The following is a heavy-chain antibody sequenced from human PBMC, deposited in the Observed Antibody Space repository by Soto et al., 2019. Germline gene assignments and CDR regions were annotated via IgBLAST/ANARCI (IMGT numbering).Heavy chain of an antibody. V-gene: IGHV3-23*01. D-gene: IGHD3-3*01. CDR2: ISVSGGST. CDR3: AGNGIWSGYYTCFDY. CDR1: GFAFSSYA. Sequence: PXGSLRVSCAASGFAFSSYAMSWVRQAPGKGLDWVSAISVSGGSTYYADSVKGRFTISRDNSKNTLYLQMNSLRAEDTAVYYCAGNGIWSGYYTCFDYWGQGTLVTVPS. J-gene: IGHJ4*02.